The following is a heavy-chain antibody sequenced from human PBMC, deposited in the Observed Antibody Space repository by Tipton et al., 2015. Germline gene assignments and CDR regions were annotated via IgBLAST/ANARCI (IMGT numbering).Heavy chain of an antibody. CDR3: ASGGILGYFDY. CDR2: IHHSGIT. V-gene: IGHV4-31*03. J-gene: IGHJ4*02. D-gene: IGHD3-16*01. CDR1: GASISAEDYF. Sequence: TLSLTCTVSGASISAEDYFWNWIRQYPGKGLEWIGHIHHSGITQYNPSLESRVTISVDTSKSQFSLKLSSVTAADSAVYYCASGGILGYFDYWGQGTLITVSS.